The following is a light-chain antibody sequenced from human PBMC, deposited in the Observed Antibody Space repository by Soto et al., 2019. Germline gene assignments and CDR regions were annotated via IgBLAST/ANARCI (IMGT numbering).Light chain of an antibody. CDR2: GAS. J-gene: IGKJ3*01. CDR3: QQYVTSPT. V-gene: IGKV3-15*01. CDR1: QSVGSN. Sequence: EIVMTQSPATLSVSPGERATLSCRASQSVGSNLAWYQQKPGQAPRLLIYGASTRATGIPARFSGSGSGTDFTLTITRLEPEDFAVYYCQQYVTSPTFGPGTKVHIK.